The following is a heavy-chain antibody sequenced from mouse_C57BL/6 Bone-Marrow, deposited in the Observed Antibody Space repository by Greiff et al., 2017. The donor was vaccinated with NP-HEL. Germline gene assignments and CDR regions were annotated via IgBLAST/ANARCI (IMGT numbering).Heavy chain of an antibody. Sequence: VQIQQSGAELVRPGASVKLSCTASGFNIKDDYMHWVKQRPEQGLEWIGWIDPENGDTEYASKFQGKATITADTSSNTAYLQLSSLTSEDTAVYYCTTNYYGSSYGAYWGQGTLVTVSA. CDR1: GFNIKDDY. V-gene: IGHV14-4*01. CDR3: TTNYYGSSYGAY. D-gene: IGHD1-1*01. CDR2: IDPENGDT. J-gene: IGHJ3*01.